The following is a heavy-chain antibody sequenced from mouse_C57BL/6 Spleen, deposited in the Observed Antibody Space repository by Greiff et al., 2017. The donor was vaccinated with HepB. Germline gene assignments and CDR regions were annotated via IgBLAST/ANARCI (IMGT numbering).Heavy chain of an antibody. CDR1: GYSFTGYF. V-gene: IGHV1-20*01. Sequence: DVQLQESGPELVKPGDSVKISCKASGYSFTGYFMNWVMQSHGKSLEWIGRINPYNGDTFYNQKFKGKATLTVDKSSSTAHMELRSLTSEDSAVYYCAREYDEGYWYFDVWGTGTTVTVSS. CDR2: INPYNGDT. CDR3: AREYDEGYWYFDV. J-gene: IGHJ1*03. D-gene: IGHD2-14*01.